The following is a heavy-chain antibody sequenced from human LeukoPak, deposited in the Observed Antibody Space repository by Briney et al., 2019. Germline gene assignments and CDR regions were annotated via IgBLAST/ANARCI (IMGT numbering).Heavy chain of an antibody. CDR2: ISYDGSNK. J-gene: IGHJ5*02. V-gene: IGHV3-30*03. CDR3: ARGRGTVTFSIPFDP. D-gene: IGHD4-17*01. CDR1: GFTFSNYG. Sequence: GRSLRLSCAASGFTFSNYGIHWVRQAPGKGLEWVAVISYDGSNKYYADSVKGRFTISRDNSKNTLYLQMNSLRAEDTAVYYCARGRGTVTFSIPFDPWGQGTLVTVSS.